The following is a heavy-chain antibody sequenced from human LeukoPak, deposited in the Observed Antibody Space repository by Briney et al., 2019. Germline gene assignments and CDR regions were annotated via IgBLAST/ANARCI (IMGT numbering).Heavy chain of an antibody. J-gene: IGHJ3*02. CDR2: IYYSGNT. V-gene: IGHV4-59*12. D-gene: IGHD6-6*01. CDR1: GGSITSFY. CDR3: ARDPRLAFDI. Sequence: SETLSLTCTVSGGSITSFYWSWIRQPPGKGLEWIGYIYYSGNTNYNPSLKSRVTISVDTSKNQFSLKLSSVTAADTAVYYCARDPRLAFDIWGQGTMVTVSS.